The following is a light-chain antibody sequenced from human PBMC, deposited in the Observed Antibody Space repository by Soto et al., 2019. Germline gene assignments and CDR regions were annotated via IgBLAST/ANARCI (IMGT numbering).Light chain of an antibody. Sequence: QSALTQPASVSGSPGQSITISCTGTSSDIGGYNYVSWYQQHPGKAPKLMVYEVINRPSGVSHRFSGARSGNTASLTISGLQAEDEAVYYCAPYSTTSTPYVFGTGTKFTVL. J-gene: IGLJ1*01. CDR1: SSDIGGYNY. V-gene: IGLV2-14*01. CDR3: APYSTTSTPYV. CDR2: EVI.